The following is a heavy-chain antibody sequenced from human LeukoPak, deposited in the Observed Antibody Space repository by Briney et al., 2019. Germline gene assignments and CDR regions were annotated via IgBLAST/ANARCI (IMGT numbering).Heavy chain of an antibody. CDR1: GFTFSNAW. CDR3: TTRIPDGIVVVVAVFDAFDI. V-gene: IGHV3-15*01. J-gene: IGHJ3*02. Sequence: GGCLRLSCAASGFTFSNAWMSWVRQAPGKGLEWVGRIKSKSDGGTTDYAAPVKGRFTISRDDSKNTLYLQMNSLKTEDTAVYYCTTRIPDGIVVVVAVFDAFDIWGQGTMVTVSS. D-gene: IGHD2-15*01. CDR2: IKSKSDGGTT.